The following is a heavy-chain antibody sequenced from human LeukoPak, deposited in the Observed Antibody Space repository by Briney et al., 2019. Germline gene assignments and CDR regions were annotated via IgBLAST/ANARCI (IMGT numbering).Heavy chain of an antibody. D-gene: IGHD2-15*01. CDR2: ISSSGTTI. Sequence: QSGGSLRLSCGPSGFTCSSYEMNWVRQAPGKGLEWVSYISSSGTTIYYADSVKGRFTIYRDNAKNSLYLQMNSLRAEDTAVYYCAREGRHLLSRSWLEHWGQGTLVTVSS. V-gene: IGHV3-48*03. CDR1: GFTCSSYE. CDR3: AREGRHLLSRSWLEH. J-gene: IGHJ5*02.